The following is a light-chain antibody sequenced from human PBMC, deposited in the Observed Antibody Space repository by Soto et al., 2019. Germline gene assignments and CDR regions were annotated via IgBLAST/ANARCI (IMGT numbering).Light chain of an antibody. CDR2: KAS. V-gene: IGKV1-5*03. CDR3: QHYNSYSEA. J-gene: IGKJ1*01. CDR1: QGIRND. Sequence: IQMTQFPSSLSASVGDRVTITCRASQGIRNDLGWYQQKSGRAPKLLIYKASTLKSGVPSRFSGSGSGTEFTLTISSLQPDDFATYYCQHYNSYSEAFGQGTKVDIK.